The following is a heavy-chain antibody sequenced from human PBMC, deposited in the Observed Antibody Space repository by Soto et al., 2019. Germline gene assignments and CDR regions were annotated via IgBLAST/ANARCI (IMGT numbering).Heavy chain of an antibody. V-gene: IGHV1-18*01. J-gene: IGHJ4*02. Sequence: QFQLVQSGGEVKKPGASVKVPCKASGYIFSNYGISWVRQAPGQGLEWMGWISGHNGETKYAQKFQGRVTMTTDTSTNTAYLEVRGLRSGDTATYYCATTDNSAWVFDKWGQGTLFTVSS. CDR1: GYIFSNYG. CDR2: ISGHNGET. D-gene: IGHD4-4*01. CDR3: ATTDNSAWVFDK.